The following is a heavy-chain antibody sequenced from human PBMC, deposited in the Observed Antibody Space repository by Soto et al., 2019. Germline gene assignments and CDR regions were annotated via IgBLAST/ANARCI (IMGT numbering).Heavy chain of an antibody. CDR2: IYYSGST. CDR1: GGSISSISYY. Sequence: QLQLQESGPGLVKPLETLSLTCTVSGGSISSISYYWGWIRQPPGKGLEWIGSIYYSGSTYYNPSLKSRVTISVDTSKNQFSLKLSSVTAADTAVYYCARQYIVVVPAAMLDWFDPWGQGTLVTVSS. D-gene: IGHD2-2*01. V-gene: IGHV4-39*01. CDR3: ARQYIVVVPAAMLDWFDP. J-gene: IGHJ5*02.